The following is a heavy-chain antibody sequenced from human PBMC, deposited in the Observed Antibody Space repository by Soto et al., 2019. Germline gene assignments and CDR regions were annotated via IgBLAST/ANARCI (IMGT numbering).Heavy chain of an antibody. Sequence: QVQLVQSGAEVKKPGASVKVSCKASGYTFTSYGISWVRQAPGQGLEWMGWISAYNGNTNYAQKLQGRVTMTTDTSTSTAYMKLRSLRSDDTAVYYCARDGKRLLSRIAAAGEFDYWGQGTLVTVSS. J-gene: IGHJ4*02. V-gene: IGHV1-18*04. CDR1: GYTFTSYG. CDR3: ARDGKRLLSRIAAAGEFDY. D-gene: IGHD6-13*01. CDR2: ISAYNGNT.